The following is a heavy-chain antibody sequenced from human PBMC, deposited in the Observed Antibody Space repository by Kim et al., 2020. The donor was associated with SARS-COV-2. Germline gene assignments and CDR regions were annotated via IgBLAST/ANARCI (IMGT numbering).Heavy chain of an antibody. CDR2: IYHSGST. D-gene: IGHD3-22*01. J-gene: IGHJ4*02. CDR1: GGSISSGGYS. Sequence: SETLSLTCAVSGGSISSGGYSWSWIRQPPGKGLEWIGYIYHSGSTYYNPSLKSRVTISVDRSKNQFSLKLSSVTAADTAVYYCARVRYDSSGYYSYFDYWGQGTLVTVSS. V-gene: IGHV4-30-2*01. CDR3: ARVRYDSSGYYSYFDY.